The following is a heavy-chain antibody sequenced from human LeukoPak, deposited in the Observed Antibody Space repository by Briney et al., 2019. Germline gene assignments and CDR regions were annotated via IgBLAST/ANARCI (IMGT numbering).Heavy chain of an antibody. J-gene: IGHJ4*02. CDR2: INHSGST. CDR3: ARGPRVLHY. Sequence: PSVTLSLTCAVYGGSFSGYYWSWIRQPPGKGLEWIGEINHSGSTNYNPSLKSRVTISEDTSKNQFSLKLSSVTAADTAVYYCARGPRVLHYWGQGTLVTVSS. CDR1: GGSFSGYY. D-gene: IGHD2-8*01. V-gene: IGHV4-34*01.